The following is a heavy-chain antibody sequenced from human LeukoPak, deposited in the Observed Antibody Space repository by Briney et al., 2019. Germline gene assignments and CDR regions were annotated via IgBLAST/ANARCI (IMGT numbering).Heavy chain of an antibody. D-gene: IGHD1-26*01. J-gene: IGHJ6*02. V-gene: IGHV1-69*13. CDR1: GGTFSSYA. Sequence: GASVKVSCKASGGTFSSYAISWVRQAPGQGLEWMGGIIPIFGTANYAQKFQGRVTITADESTSTAYMELSSLRSEDTAVFYCARISLGAIWGHYYGMDVWGQGTTVTVSS. CDR2: IIPIFGTA. CDR3: ARISLGAIWGHYYGMDV.